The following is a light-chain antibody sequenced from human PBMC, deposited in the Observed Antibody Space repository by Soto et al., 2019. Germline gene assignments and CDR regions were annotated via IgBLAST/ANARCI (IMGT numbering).Light chain of an antibody. V-gene: IGKV1-5*01. J-gene: IGKJ1*01. CDR2: DAS. CDR3: QHYNIYSPWT. CDR1: QSISWW. Sequence: DIQMTQSPSTLSASVGDRVTITCRASQSISWWLAWYQQKPGKAPKLLIYDASSLQSGVPSRFSGSGSGTEFTLTISGLQPDDFATYYCQHYNIYSPWTFGQGTKVDIK.